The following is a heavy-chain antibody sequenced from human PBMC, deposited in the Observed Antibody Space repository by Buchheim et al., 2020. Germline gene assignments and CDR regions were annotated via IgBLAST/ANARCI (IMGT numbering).Heavy chain of an antibody. Sequence: QVTLKESGPALVKPTQTLTLTCTFSGFSLSTSGMRVSWIRQPPGKALEWLARIDWDDDKFYSTSLKTRLTISEDTSKNQVVLTMTNMDPVDTATYYCARSLRGYCSGGSCYSGFDYWGQGTL. CDR3: ARSLRGYCSGGSCYSGFDY. D-gene: IGHD2-15*01. CDR2: IDWDDDK. J-gene: IGHJ4*02. V-gene: IGHV2-70*04. CDR1: GFSLSTSGMR.